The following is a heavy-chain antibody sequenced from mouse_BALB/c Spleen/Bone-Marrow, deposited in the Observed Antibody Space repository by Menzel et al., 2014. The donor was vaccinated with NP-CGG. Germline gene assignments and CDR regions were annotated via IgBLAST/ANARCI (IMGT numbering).Heavy chain of an antibody. V-gene: IGHV10-1*01. J-gene: IGHJ4*01. CDR2: ISSKSTNYTT. D-gene: IGHD2-4*01. CDR3: VRQDYDYPMDY. Sequence: EVQLQESGGGLVQPKGSLKLSCAASGFTFNIYAMNWVRQAPRKGLEWVARISSKSTNYTTCYADSVKDRFTIFSDDSQSMLYLQMNNLKTEDTAIYYCVRQDYDYPMDYWGQGTSVTVSS. CDR1: GFTFNIYA.